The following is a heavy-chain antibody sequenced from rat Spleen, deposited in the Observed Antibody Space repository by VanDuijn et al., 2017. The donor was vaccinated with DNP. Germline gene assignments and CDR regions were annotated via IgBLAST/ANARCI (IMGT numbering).Heavy chain of an antibody. J-gene: IGHJ4*01. CDR1: GFTFSNYD. CDR2: ISPSGGST. V-gene: IGHV5-27*01. D-gene: IGHD1-2*01. Sequence: EVQLVESGGGLVQPGRSLKLSCAASGFTFSNYDMAWVRQAPTKGLEWVASISPSGGSTYYRDSVKGRFTVSRDNAKTSLWLQMDSLRPEDTATYYCTTHGSIATVSTVAMDVWGQGTSVTVSS. CDR3: TTHGSIATVSTVAMDV.